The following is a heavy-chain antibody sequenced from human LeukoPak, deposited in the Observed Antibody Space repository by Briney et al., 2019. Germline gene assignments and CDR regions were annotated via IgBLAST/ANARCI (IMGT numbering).Heavy chain of an antibody. CDR2: ISYDGSNK. V-gene: IGHV3-30*04. Sequence: GGSLRLSCAASGFTFGSHAMHWVRQAPGKGLVWVAIISYDGSNKFYEDSVKGRFTISRDNSKNTLYLQMNSLRAEDTAVYYCAKDLNYGFDSWGQGTLVTVSS. J-gene: IGHJ4*02. CDR3: AKDLNYGFDS. CDR1: GFTFGSHA. D-gene: IGHD3-10*01.